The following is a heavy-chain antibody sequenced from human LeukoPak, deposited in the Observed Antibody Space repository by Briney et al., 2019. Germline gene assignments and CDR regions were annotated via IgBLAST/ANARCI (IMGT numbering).Heavy chain of an antibody. V-gene: IGHV3-21*01. Sequence: GGSLRLSCAASGFTFSSYSMNWVRQAPGKGLEWVSSISSSSSYIYYADSVKGRFTISRDNAKNSLYLQMNSLGAEDTAVYYCARGYCSSTSCRGYYYGMEVWGQGTTVTVSS. CDR2: ISSSSSYI. CDR1: GFTFSSYS. J-gene: IGHJ6*02. D-gene: IGHD2-2*01. CDR3: ARGYCSSTSCRGYYYGMEV.